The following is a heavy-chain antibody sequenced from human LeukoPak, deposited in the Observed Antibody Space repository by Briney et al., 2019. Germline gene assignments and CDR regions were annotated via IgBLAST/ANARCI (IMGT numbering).Heavy chain of an antibody. D-gene: IGHD1-26*01. J-gene: IGHJ4*02. Sequence: PGGSLRLSCAASGFTFNSYIINWVRQAPGKGLEWVSSISTMNTYIYYADSVKGRFTISRDNAKSSLYLQMNSLRAEDTAVYYCASRWDPIGTGYYFDYWGQGTLVTVSS. CDR2: ISTMNTYI. CDR3: ASRWDPIGTGYYFDY. CDR1: GFTFNSYI. V-gene: IGHV3-21*06.